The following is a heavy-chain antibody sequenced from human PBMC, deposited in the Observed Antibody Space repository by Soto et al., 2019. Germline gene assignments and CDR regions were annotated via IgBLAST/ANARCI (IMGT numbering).Heavy chain of an antibody. CDR2: ISAYNGNT. CDR3: ARYRYGYSYFDY. Sequence: ASVKVSCKASGYTFTSYGISWVRQAPGQGLEWMGWISAYNGNTNYAQKLQGRVTMTTDTSTSTAYMELSSLRSDDTAVYYCARYRYGYSYFDYWGQGTLVTVSS. CDR1: GYTFTSYG. V-gene: IGHV1-18*01. D-gene: IGHD5-18*01. J-gene: IGHJ4*02.